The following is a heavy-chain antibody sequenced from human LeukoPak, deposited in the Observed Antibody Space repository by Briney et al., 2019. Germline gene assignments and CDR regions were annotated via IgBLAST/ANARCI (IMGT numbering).Heavy chain of an antibody. Sequence: SETLSLTCTVSTGSISSDYLSTIRQPPGKGLEWIGSIYDSGSTNHNASLKSRVTMSVDTSKNQISLKLSFVTAADTAVYYCARHEDGTTLDYSGQGTLVTVSS. CDR3: ARHEDGTTLDY. D-gene: IGHD1-7*01. CDR1: TGSISSDY. CDR2: IYDSGST. V-gene: IGHV4-59*08. J-gene: IGHJ4*02.